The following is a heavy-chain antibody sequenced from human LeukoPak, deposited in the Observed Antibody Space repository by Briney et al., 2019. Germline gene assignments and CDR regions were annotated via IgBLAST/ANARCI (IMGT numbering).Heavy chain of an antibody. CDR2: IYYSVST. CDR1: GGSMRSGDYY. J-gene: IGHJ4*02. V-gene: IGHV4-39*07. D-gene: IGHD5-18*01. CDR3: ASWVGTAMVTGGDKFDY. Sequence: SETLSLTCTVSGGSMRSGDYYWSWIRQPPGKGLEWIWSIYYSVSTYYNPSLKSRVTISVETSKNQFSLKLSSVTAADTAVYYCASWVGTAMVTGGDKFDYWGQGTLVTVSP.